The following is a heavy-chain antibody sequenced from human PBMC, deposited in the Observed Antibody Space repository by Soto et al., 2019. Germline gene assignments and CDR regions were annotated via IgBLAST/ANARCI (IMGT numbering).Heavy chain of an antibody. D-gene: IGHD3-3*01. V-gene: IGHV5-51*01. Sequence: GESLKISCKGSGYSFTSYWIGWVRQMPGKGLEWMGIIYPGDSDTRYSPSFQGQVTISADKSISTAYLQWSSLKASDTAMYYCARSAYYDFWSGFRPPGYYYYGMDVWGQGTTVTVSS. CDR2: IYPGDSDT. CDR3: ARSAYYDFWSGFRPPGYYYYGMDV. J-gene: IGHJ6*02. CDR1: GYSFTSYW.